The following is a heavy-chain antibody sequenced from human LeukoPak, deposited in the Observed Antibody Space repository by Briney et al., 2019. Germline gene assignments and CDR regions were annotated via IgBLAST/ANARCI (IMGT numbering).Heavy chain of an antibody. CDR3: ARGTEMTIIAGHYSFDQ. D-gene: IGHD5-24*01. Sequence: PSETLSLTCTVSGGSISSYCWSWIRQPAGKGLEWIGRIYSTGSTNYNPSLKSRVTMSVDTSKNQFSLKLTSVTAADTAVYYCARGTEMTIIAGHYSFDQWGRGTLVSVSS. J-gene: IGHJ4*02. V-gene: IGHV4-4*07. CDR1: GGSISSYC. CDR2: IYSTGST.